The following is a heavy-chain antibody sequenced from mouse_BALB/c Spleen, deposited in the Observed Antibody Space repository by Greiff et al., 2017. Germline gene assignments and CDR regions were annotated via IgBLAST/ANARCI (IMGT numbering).Heavy chain of an antibody. CDR1: GFAFSSYD. J-gene: IGHJ3*01. CDR2: ISSGGGST. CDR3: ARHSYGYWFAY. Sequence: EVQGVESGGGLVKPGGSLKLSCAASGFAFSSYDMSWVRQTPEKRLEWVAYISSGGGSTYYPDTVKGRFTISRDNAKNTLYLQMSSLKSEDTAMYYCARHSYGYWFAYWGQGTLVTVSA. V-gene: IGHV5-12-1*01. D-gene: IGHD1-2*01.